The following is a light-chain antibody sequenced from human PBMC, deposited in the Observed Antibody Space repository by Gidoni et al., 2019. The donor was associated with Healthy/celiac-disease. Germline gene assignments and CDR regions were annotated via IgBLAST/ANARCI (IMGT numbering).Light chain of an antibody. V-gene: IGLV2-14*01. CDR2: EVS. Sequence: QSALTQPASVSGSPGHSLTISCTGTCSDVGGYNYVSWYQQHPGKAPKLMIYEVSNRPSGVSNRFSGSKSGNTASLTISGLQAEDEADYYCSSYTSSSTQVFGTGTKVTVL. J-gene: IGLJ1*01. CDR1: CSDVGGYNY. CDR3: SSYTSSSTQV.